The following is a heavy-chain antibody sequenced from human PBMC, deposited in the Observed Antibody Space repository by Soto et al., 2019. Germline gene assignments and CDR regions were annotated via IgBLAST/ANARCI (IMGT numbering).Heavy chain of an antibody. Sequence: PPETRSLKGAGYDGSFRWYYWGWIRQPPGKGLEWIGEINHSGSTNYNPSLKSRVTISVDTSKNQFSLKLSSVTAADTAVYYCARPLWIPFDYWGQGTQVTVSS. CDR2: INHSGST. D-gene: IGHD5-12*01. V-gene: IGHV4-34*01. CDR1: DGSFRWYY. CDR3: ARPLWIPFDY. J-gene: IGHJ4*02.